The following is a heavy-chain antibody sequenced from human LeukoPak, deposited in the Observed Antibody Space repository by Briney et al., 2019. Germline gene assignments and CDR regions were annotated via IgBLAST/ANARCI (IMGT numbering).Heavy chain of an antibody. Sequence: PSETLSLTCTVSDYSISSSYYWGWIRQPPVKGLEWIGSIYYSGSTYYNPSLKSRVTISVDTSKNQFSLKLSSVTAADTAVYYCARDVQHYYDSSGYFDYWGQGTLVTVSS. V-gene: IGHV4-38-2*02. CDR1: DYSISSSYY. J-gene: IGHJ4*02. CDR2: IYYSGST. D-gene: IGHD3-22*01. CDR3: ARDVQHYYDSSGYFDY.